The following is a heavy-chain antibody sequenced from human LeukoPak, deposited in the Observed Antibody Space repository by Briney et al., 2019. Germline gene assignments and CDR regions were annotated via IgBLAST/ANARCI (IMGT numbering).Heavy chain of an antibody. CDR1: GGSISSGGYY. CDR3: ARVGKHLSDPAYCGGDCYDGFDI. J-gene: IGHJ3*02. V-gene: IGHV4-30-2*01. CDR2: IYHSGST. D-gene: IGHD2-21*02. Sequence: PSQTLSLTCTVSGGSISSGGYYWSWIRQPPGKGLEWIGYIYHSGSTYYNPSLKSRVTMSVDTSKNQFSLKLSSVTAADTAVYYCARVGKHLSDPAYCGGDCYDGFDIWGQGTMVTVSS.